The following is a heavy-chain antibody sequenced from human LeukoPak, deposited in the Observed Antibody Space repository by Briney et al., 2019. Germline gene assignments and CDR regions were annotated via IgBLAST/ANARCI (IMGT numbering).Heavy chain of an antibody. V-gene: IGHV4-59*08. CDR2: IYYSGST. J-gene: IGHJ4*02. Sequence: SETLSLTCTVSGVSISSYYWSWLRQPPGKGLEWIGYIYYSGSTNYNPSLKSRVTISVDTSKNQFSLKLSSVTAADTAVYYCARQRDYYDSSGYSGFDYWGQGTLVTVSP. CDR3: ARQRDYYDSSGYSGFDY. D-gene: IGHD3-22*01. CDR1: GVSISSYY.